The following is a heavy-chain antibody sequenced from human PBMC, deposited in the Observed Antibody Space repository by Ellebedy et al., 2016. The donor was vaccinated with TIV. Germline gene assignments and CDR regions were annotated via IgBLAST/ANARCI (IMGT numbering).Heavy chain of an antibody. Sequence: SVKVSCXASGGTFSNYAINWVRQAPGQGLEWMGRIIPIVDIPNYAQNFQGRVTITADKSTSTAYMELSSLRSEDTAIYYCARVNQWQGFDAWGQGTLVTVSS. CDR3: ARVNQWQGFDA. D-gene: IGHD6-19*01. J-gene: IGHJ5*02. V-gene: IGHV1-69*04. CDR1: GGTFSNYA. CDR2: IIPIVDIP.